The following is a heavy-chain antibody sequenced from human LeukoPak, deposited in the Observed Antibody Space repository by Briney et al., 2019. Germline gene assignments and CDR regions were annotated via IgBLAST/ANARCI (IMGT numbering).Heavy chain of an antibody. V-gene: IGHV1-18*01. J-gene: IGHJ3*01. D-gene: IGHD3-9*01. CDR2: ISTNNGDT. CDR3: ARYSDDVLTGNYAFDV. CDR1: GYTFTSNG. Sequence: ASVKVSCKASGYTFTSNGISWVRQAPGQGLEWMGWISTNNGDTKYGKKFQGRVIMTTDTSTSTAYMEVRSLRSDDTAVYYCARYSDDVLTGNYAFDVWGQGTKVTVSS.